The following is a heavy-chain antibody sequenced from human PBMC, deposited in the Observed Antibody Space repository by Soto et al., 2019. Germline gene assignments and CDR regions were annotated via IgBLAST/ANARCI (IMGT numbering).Heavy chain of an antibody. V-gene: IGHV4-34*01. CDR3: ARRGYSSSLYGMDV. CDR1: GGSFSGYY. CDR2: INHSGST. J-gene: IGHJ6*02. Sequence: SETLSLTCAVYGGSFSGYYWSWIRQPPGKGLEWIGEINHSGSTNYNPSLKSRVTISVDTSKNQFSLKLSSVTAADTAVYYCARRGYSSSLYGMDVWGQGTTVTVSS. D-gene: IGHD6-6*01.